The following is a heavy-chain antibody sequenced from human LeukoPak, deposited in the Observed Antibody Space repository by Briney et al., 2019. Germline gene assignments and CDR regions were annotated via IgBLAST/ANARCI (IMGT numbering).Heavy chain of an antibody. D-gene: IGHD4-11*01. CDR3: ARGSLYDYPDY. CDR2: INHSGST. V-gene: IGHV4-34*01. J-gene: IGHJ4*02. Sequence: SETLSLTCAVYGGSFSGCYWSWIRQPPGKGLEWIGEINHSGSTNYNPSLKSRVTISVDTSKNQFSLKLSSVTAADTAAYYCARGSLYDYPDYWGQGTLVTVSS. CDR1: GGSFSGCY.